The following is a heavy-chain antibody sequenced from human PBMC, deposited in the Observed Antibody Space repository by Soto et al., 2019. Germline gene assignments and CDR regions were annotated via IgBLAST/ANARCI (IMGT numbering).Heavy chain of an antibody. CDR3: AKSQEIGTHFFDS. CDR1: GFTFSSYS. J-gene: IGHJ4*02. D-gene: IGHD6-13*01. Sequence: PGGSLRLSCAASGFTFSSYSMNWVRQAPGKGLEWVSSISSSSSSYIYYADSVKGRFTISRDNAKNSLSLQMNSLRAGDMAVYFCAKSQEIGTHFFDSWGQGTQVTVSS. CDR2: ISSSSSSYI. V-gene: IGHV3-21*01.